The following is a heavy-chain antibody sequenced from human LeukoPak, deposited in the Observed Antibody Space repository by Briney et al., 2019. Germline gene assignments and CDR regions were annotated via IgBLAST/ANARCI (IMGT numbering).Heavy chain of an antibody. Sequence: PGGSLRLSCAASGFTFSSYGMNWVRQAPGKGLEWVSYISSSSSTIYYADSVKGRFTISRDNAKTTLYLQMNSLRPEDTAVYYCARDSGTQGPYYYGLDVWGQGTTVTVSS. D-gene: IGHD1-7*01. J-gene: IGHJ6*02. CDR3: ARDSGTQGPYYYGLDV. CDR1: GFTFSSYG. V-gene: IGHV3-48*04. CDR2: ISSSSSTI.